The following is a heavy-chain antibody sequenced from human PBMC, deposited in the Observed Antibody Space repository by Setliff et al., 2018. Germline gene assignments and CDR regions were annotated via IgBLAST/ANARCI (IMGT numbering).Heavy chain of an antibody. V-gene: IGHV4-59*01. CDR1: GGSISSYY. CDR2: IYNSGST. J-gene: IGHJ6*02. CDR3: AREFVVISFVKNIHHHYGMDV. Sequence: SETLSLTCTVSGGSISSYYWSWIRQPPGKGLEWIGYIYNSGSTNYNPSLKSRVTISVDTSKNQISLKLTSVTAADTAVYFCAREFVVISFVKNIHHHYGMDVWGQGTTVTVSS. D-gene: IGHD2-21*01.